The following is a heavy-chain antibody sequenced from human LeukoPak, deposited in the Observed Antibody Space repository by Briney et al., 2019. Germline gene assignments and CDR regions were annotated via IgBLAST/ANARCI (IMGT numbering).Heavy chain of an antibody. D-gene: IGHD3-22*01. J-gene: IGHJ6*02. CDR2: INHSGST. CDR1: GGSFSGYY. Sequence: SETLSLTCAVYGGSFSGYYWSWIRQPPGKGLEWIGEINHSGSTNYNPSLKSRVTISVDTSKNQFSLKLSSVTAADTAVYYCARGNYYDSSGYYYYYYGMDVWGQGITVTVSS. CDR3: ARGNYYDSSGYYYYYYGMDV. V-gene: IGHV4-34*01.